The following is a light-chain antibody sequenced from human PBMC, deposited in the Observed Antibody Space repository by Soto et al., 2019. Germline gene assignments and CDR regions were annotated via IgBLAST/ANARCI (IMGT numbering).Light chain of an antibody. Sequence: EIVMTQSPATLSVSPGERATLSCRASQSVSSNLAWYQQKPGQAPRLLIYGASTRATGIPARFSGSGSGTDFTLTIIRLEPEDFAVYYCQQYGSSPQSFGQGTKVDIK. J-gene: IGKJ1*01. CDR3: QQYGSSPQS. CDR2: GAS. V-gene: IGKV3-15*01. CDR1: QSVSSN.